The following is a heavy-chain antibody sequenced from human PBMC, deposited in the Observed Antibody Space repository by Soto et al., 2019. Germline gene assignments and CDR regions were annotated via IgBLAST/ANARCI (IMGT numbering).Heavy chain of an antibody. V-gene: IGHV4-4*07. CDR3: ARDRYAWYPGFDLDV. J-gene: IGHJ6*02. CDR1: RGYVNTFH. CDR2: VHVSGGT. D-gene: IGHD2-2*01. Sequence: SETLSLTCTVSRGYVNTFHWSWIRQPAGKGLEWIGHVHVSGGTNYNAPLQSRVTMSVDTSNNHVSLQLRSLTAADTAVYYCARDRYAWYPGFDLDVWGPGTTVTVSS.